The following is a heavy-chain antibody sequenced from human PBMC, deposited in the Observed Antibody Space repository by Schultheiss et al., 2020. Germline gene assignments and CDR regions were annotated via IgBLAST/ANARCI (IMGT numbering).Heavy chain of an antibody. CDR1: GFTVSSNY. J-gene: IGHJ3*02. CDR2: IYSCGST. V-gene: IGHV3-53*05. Sequence: WGSLRLSCAASGFTVSSNYMNWVRQAPGKGLEWVSVIYSCGSTYYADSVKGRFTISRDNSKNTLYLQMNSLRAEDTAVYYCARDSGGNSPYAFDIWGQGTTVTVSS. D-gene: IGHD4-23*01. CDR3: ARDSGGNSPYAFDI.